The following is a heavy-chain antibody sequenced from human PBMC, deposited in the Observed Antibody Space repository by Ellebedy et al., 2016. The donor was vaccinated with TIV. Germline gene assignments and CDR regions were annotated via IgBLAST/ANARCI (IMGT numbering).Heavy chain of an antibody. V-gene: IGHV3-30*18. Sequence: GGSLRLXXAASGFTFSSYGMHWVRQAPGKGLEWVAVISYDGSNKYYADSVKGRFTISRDNSKNTLYLQMNSLRAEDTAVYYCAKDRAGLGGYDYYYGMDVWGQGTTVTVSS. J-gene: IGHJ6*02. CDR3: AKDRAGLGGYDYYYGMDV. D-gene: IGHD3-16*01. CDR2: ISYDGSNK. CDR1: GFTFSSYG.